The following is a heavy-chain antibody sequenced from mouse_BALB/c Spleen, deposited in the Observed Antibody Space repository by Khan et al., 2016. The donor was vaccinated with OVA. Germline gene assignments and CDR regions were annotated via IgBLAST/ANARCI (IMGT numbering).Heavy chain of an antibody. CDR2: IWSDGTT. J-gene: IGHJ4*01. Sequence: QVQLKQSGPGLAAPSQSLSITCTISGFSLTTYGVHWVRQPPGKGLEWLVVIWSDGTTNYNSALKSRLTITKDNSQRQVFLKMNRLQTDDTASYFCARQPYHHYNIMDYWGQGTSVTVSS. CDR3: ARQPYHHYNIMDY. V-gene: IGHV2-6-1*01. D-gene: IGHD2-10*01. CDR1: GFSLTTYG.